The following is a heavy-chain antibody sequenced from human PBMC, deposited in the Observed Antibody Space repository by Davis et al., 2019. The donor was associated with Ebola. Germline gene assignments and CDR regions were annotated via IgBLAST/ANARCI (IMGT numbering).Heavy chain of an antibody. J-gene: IGHJ3*02. CDR3: VRDIFATIRGTRGAFDI. D-gene: IGHD1-7*01. CDR2: VSYDGNTQ. CDR1: GFIFNTYA. Sequence: GSLRLSCAASGFIFNTYAMHWVRQAPGRGPEWVAVVSYDGNTQLYADTVMGRFTISRDNSENTLYLQMNSLRSDDTAVYYCVRDIFATIRGTRGAFDIWGQGTMVTVSS. V-gene: IGHV3-30-3*01.